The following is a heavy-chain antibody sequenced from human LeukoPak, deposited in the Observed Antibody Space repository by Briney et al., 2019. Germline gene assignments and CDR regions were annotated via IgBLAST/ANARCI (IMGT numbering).Heavy chain of an antibody. CDR3: ARVKGNLVWYNFDY. D-gene: IGHD3-3*01. CDR1: GFTFDDYG. J-gene: IGHJ4*02. Sequence: PGGSLRLSCAASGFTFDDYGMSWVRQAPGKGLEWVSGINWNGGSTGYADSVKGRFTISRDNAKNSLYLQMNSLRVEDTALYYCARVKGNLVWYNFDYWGKEPRATAPS. CDR2: INWNGGST. V-gene: IGHV3-20*04.